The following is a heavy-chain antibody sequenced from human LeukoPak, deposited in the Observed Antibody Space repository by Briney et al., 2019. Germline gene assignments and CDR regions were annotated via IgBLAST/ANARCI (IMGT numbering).Heavy chain of an antibody. J-gene: IGHJ2*01. CDR3: ARDRGITGATWYFDL. Sequence: SETLSLTCSVSSDSISSSTYYWGWIRQPPGKGLEWVGSIYYSGSTYYNPSLESRITISVDTSNNQFSLKMSSVTAADTAVYYCARDRGITGATWYFDLWGRGTLVTVSS. CDR1: SDSISSSTYY. V-gene: IGHV4-39*07. CDR2: IYYSGST. D-gene: IGHD1-20*01.